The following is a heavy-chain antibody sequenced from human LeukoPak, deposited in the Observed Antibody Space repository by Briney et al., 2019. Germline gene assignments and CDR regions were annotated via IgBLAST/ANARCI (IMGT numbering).Heavy chain of an antibody. CDR3: ARGLDSSGYYHVVDS. Sequence: GGSLRLSCADSGCTFSSYAMSWVRQAPGKGLEWVSLISTSGRTHYADSVQGRFTISRDNSKNTLSLHMNSLRAEDTAVYYCARGLDSSGYYHVVDSWGQGALVTVSS. J-gene: IGHJ4*02. D-gene: IGHD3-22*01. CDR2: ISTSGRT. V-gene: IGHV3-23*01. CDR1: GCTFSSYA.